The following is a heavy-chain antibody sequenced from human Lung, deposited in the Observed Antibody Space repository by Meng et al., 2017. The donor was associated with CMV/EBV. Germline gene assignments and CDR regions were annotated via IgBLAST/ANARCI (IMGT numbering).Heavy chain of an antibody. V-gene: IGHV3-21*01. CDR3: VRDLPPYYDFWSGYLDL. CDR2: ISSSSTYI. Sequence: SXKASGYTFGGYCMNWVRQAPGKGLEWISSISSSSTYIYYADSVKGRFTISRDNAENSLYLEMNSLRPEDTAVYYCVRDLPPYYDFWSGYLDLWGQGALVTVSS. D-gene: IGHD3-3*01. J-gene: IGHJ5*02. CDR1: GYTFGGYC.